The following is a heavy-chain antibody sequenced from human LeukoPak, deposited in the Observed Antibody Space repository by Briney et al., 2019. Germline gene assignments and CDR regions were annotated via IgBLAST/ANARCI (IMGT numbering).Heavy chain of an antibody. Sequence: PGGSLRLSCAASGFTFRSYAMSWVRQAPGKGVEWVSPISGSGSSTYYAASVKGRFTISRDNTKNTLYLQMNSLRAEDTAVYYCAKGVAVATPYSFDYWGQGTPVTVSS. D-gene: IGHD6-19*01. CDR2: ISGSGSST. CDR3: AKGVAVATPYSFDY. J-gene: IGHJ4*02. CDR1: GFTFRSYA. V-gene: IGHV3-23*01.